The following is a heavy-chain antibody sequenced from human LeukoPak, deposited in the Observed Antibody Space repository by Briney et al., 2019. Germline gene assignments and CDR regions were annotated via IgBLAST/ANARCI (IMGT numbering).Heavy chain of an antibody. V-gene: IGHV1-2*04. J-gene: IGHJ1*01. D-gene: IGHD2-2*01. CDR2: INPNSGGT. CDR1: GYTFTGYC. Sequence: ASVKVSCKASGYTFTGYCMHWVRQAPGQGLEWMGWINPNSGGTNYAQKFQGWVTMTRDTSISTAYMELSRLRSDDTAVYYCARGEVVVVPAAMYGSYFQHWGQGTLVTVSS. CDR3: ARGEVVVVPAAMYGSYFQH.